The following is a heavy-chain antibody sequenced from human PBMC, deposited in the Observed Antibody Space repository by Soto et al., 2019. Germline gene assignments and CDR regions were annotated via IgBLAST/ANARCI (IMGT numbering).Heavy chain of an antibody. J-gene: IGHJ4*02. V-gene: IGHV3-23*01. CDR3: AKEGSSWYGYYFDY. D-gene: IGHD6-13*01. CDR1: GFTFSSYA. CDR2: ISASGGST. Sequence: GGSLRLSCAASGFTFSSYAMSWVRQAPGKGLEWVSPISASGGSTYYADSVKGRFTISRDNSKNTLYLQMNSLRAEDTAVYYCAKEGSSWYGYYFDYWGQGTLVTVSS.